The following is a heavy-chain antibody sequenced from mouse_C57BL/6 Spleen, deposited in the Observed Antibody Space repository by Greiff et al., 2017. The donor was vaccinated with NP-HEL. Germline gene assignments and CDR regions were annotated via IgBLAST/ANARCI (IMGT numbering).Heavy chain of an antibody. J-gene: IGHJ4*01. V-gene: IGHV14-4*01. CDR1: GFNFKDDY. D-gene: IGHD2-4*01. Sequence: VQLQQSGAELVRPGASVKLSCTASGFNFKDDYMHWVKQRPEQGLEWIGWIDPENGDTEYAPKFQGKATITADTSSNTAYLQLSSLTSEDTAVYYCTRGDYDGSRCAMDDWGQGTSVTVSS. CDR3: TRGDYDGSRCAMDD. CDR2: IDPENGDT.